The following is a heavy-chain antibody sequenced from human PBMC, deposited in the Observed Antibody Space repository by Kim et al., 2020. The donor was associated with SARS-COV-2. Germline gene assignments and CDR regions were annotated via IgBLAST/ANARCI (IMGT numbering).Heavy chain of an antibody. J-gene: IGHJ1*01. CDR2: ISYEGSTK. Sequence: GGSLRLSCAASGFSFNNIGMRWVRQAPGKGLEWVAVISYEGSTKYYADSLKGRFTISKDSSKKTLYQQMNSMRAEDTAVYYWAKDRSCFMITFWGDWG. V-gene: IGHV3-30*18. D-gene: IGHD3-16*01. CDR1: GFSFNNIG. CDR3: AKDRSCFMITFWGD.